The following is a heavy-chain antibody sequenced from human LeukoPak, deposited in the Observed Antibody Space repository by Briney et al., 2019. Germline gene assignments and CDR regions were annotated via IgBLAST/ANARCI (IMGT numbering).Heavy chain of an antibody. J-gene: IGHJ6*02. CDR3: ARDDFWSGYYAPYYYYGMDV. D-gene: IGHD3-3*01. V-gene: IGHV4-59*01. CDR2: MYYSGTT. CDR1: GGSISSYF. Sequence: SETLSLTCTVSGGSISSYFWSWIRQPPGKALEWIGYMYYSGTTNYNPSLKSRVTISVDTSKNQFSLKLTSVTAAATAVYYCARDDFWSGYYAPYYYYGMDVWGQGTTVTVSS.